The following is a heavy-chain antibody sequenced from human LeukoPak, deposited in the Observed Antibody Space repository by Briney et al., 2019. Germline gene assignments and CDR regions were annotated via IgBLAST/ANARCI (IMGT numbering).Heavy chain of an antibody. Sequence: GGSLRLSCTASGFTFSNDAMNWIRQAPGKGLEWVGFIRNKANGGTADYAASVKGRFTISRDDSKTIAYLQMNSLKTEDTAVYFCSRVYSTGWLGIKVYWGQGALVTVSS. CDR1: GFTFSNDA. J-gene: IGHJ4*02. CDR3: SRVYSTGWLGIKVY. CDR2: IRNKANGGTA. D-gene: IGHD6-19*01. V-gene: IGHV3-49*03.